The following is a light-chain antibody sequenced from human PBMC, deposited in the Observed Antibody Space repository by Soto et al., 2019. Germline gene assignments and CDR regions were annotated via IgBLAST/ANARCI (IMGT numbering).Light chain of an antibody. Sequence: EIVMTQSPATLSVSPGERATLSCRASQSMRTNLAWYRHKPGQAPSLLIYEASTRATDIPARLSASGSGTEFTLTISSLQSEDFAIYYCHQYDNWPFTFGQGTKLEI. J-gene: IGKJ2*01. CDR1: QSMRTN. CDR3: HQYDNWPFT. V-gene: IGKV3-15*01. CDR2: EAS.